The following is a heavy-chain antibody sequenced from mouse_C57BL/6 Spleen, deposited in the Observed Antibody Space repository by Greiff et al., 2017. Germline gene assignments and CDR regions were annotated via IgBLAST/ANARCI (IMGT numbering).Heavy chain of an antibody. J-gene: IGHJ4*01. Sequence: EVQVVESGGDLVKPGGSLKLSCAASGFTFSSYGMSWVRQTPDKRLEWVATISSGGSYTYYPDSVKGRFPISRDNAKNTLYLQMSSLKSEDTAMYYCARRGYSNYAMDYWGQGTSVTVSS. CDR2: ISSGGSYT. V-gene: IGHV5-6*01. CDR1: GFTFSSYG. D-gene: IGHD2-5*01. CDR3: ARRGYSNYAMDY.